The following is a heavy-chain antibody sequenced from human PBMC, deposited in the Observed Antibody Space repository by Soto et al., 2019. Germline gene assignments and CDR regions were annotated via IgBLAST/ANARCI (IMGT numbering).Heavy chain of an antibody. CDR2: ISGSGGST. J-gene: IGHJ4*02. CDR1: GFTFSSYA. Sequence: GGSLRLSCSASGFTFSSYAMSWVRQAPGKGLEWVSAISGSGGSTYYADSVKGRFTISRDNSKNTLYLQMNSLRAEDTAVYYCARETGEYYYDSSGLYYFDYWGQGTLVTVSS. D-gene: IGHD3-22*01. CDR3: ARETGEYYYDSSGLYYFDY. V-gene: IGHV3-23*01.